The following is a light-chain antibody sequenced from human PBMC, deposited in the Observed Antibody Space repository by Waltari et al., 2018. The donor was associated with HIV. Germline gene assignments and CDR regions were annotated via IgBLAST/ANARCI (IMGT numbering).Light chain of an antibody. Sequence: SALTQPASASGFPGQSITIPCTGADSDFGFHNFVSWYHQHPGKVPKVILYEVIGRAAGVSDRFSGSKSGTTASLTISGLQTEDEADYYCASYTANHTVMFGGGTKVTVL. V-gene: IGLV2-14*01. CDR3: ASYTANHTVM. J-gene: IGLJ3*02. CDR1: DSDFGFHNF. CDR2: EVI.